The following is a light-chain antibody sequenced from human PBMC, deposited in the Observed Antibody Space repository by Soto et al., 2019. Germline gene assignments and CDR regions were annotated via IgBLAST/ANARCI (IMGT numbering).Light chain of an antibody. CDR1: QSVSSSY. V-gene: IGKV3-15*01. Sequence: ELVLPQSPGTLSLSPGARSPLSCRASQSVSSSYLAWYQQKPGQAPRLLIYDTSTRATGVPTRFSGSRSGAEFTLTINSLQSEDFAVYYCQPYNNWPLTFGGGTKVDIK. CDR3: QPYNNWPLT. CDR2: DTS. J-gene: IGKJ4*01.